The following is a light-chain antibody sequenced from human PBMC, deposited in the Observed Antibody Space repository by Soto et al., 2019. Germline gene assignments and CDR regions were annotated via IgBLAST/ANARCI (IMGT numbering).Light chain of an antibody. V-gene: IGKV3-20*01. CDR3: QQCGSSPIT. Sequence: EIVLTQSPGTLPLSPGERAALSCRASQSVSSYLAWYQQKPGQAPRLLIYDASNRATGIPARFSGSGSGTDFTLTISRLEPEDFAVYYCQQCGSSPITFGQGTRLEIK. J-gene: IGKJ5*01. CDR1: QSVSSY. CDR2: DAS.